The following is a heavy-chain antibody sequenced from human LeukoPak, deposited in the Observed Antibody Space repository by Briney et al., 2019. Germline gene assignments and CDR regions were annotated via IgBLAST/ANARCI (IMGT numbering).Heavy chain of an antibody. CDR3: AKEAGSGWTIFDY. CDR2: ISNSGGST. Sequence: PGGSLRLSCAASGFTFSNYAMSWVRQAPGKGLEWVSVISNSGGSTYYADSVKGRFTISRDNSRNTLYLQMNSLRGEDTAVYYCAKEAGSGWTIFDYWGQGTLVTVSS. D-gene: IGHD6-19*01. J-gene: IGHJ4*02. CDR1: GFTFSNYA. V-gene: IGHV3-23*01.